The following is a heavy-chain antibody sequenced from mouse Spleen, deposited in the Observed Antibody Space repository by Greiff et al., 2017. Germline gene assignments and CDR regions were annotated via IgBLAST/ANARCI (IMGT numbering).Heavy chain of an antibody. CDR2: INPSSGYT. CDR1: GYTFTSYT. D-gene: IGHD2-14*01. Sequence: VKVVESGAELARPGASVKMSCKASGYTFTSYTMHWVKQRPGQGLEWIGYINPSSGYTKYNQKFKDKATLTADKSSSTAYMQLSSLTSEDSAVYYCARGVRDYYAMDYWGQGTSVTVSS. V-gene: IGHV1-4*01. CDR3: ARGVRDYYAMDY. J-gene: IGHJ4*01.